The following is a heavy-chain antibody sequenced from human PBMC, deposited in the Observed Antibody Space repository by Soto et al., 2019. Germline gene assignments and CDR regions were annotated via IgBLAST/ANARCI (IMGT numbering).Heavy chain of an antibody. D-gene: IGHD1-1*01. CDR1: GDSVSSNSAA. J-gene: IGHJ5*02. Sequence: SQALSLTSAISGDSVSSNSAAWNWIRQSPSRGLEWLGRTYYKSKWYTDYAVSVKSRITINPDTYKNQISLQLNSLTPEDTAVYYCARKVDDGPNCFDPWGQGTLVTVSS. V-gene: IGHV6-1*01. CDR3: ARKVDDGPNCFDP. CDR2: TYYKSKWYT.